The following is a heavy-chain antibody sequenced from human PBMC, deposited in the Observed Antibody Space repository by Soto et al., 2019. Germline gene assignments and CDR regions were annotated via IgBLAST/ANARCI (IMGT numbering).Heavy chain of an antibody. Sequence: GGSLRLSCAASGFTFSSYAMSWVRQAPGKGLEWVSAISGSGGSTYYADSVMGRFTISRDNSKNTLYLQMNSLRAEDTAVYYCARLPHYDSSGYYYFDYWGQGTLVTVSS. CDR2: ISGSGGST. CDR1: GFTFSSYA. CDR3: ARLPHYDSSGYYYFDY. V-gene: IGHV3-23*01. D-gene: IGHD3-22*01. J-gene: IGHJ4*02.